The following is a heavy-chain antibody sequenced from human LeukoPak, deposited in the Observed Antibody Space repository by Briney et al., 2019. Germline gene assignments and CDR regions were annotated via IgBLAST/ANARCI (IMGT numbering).Heavy chain of an antibody. J-gene: IGHJ6*02. CDR3: AREKGYSGYEDYYYYGMDV. D-gene: IGHD5-12*01. CDR1: GDSVSSSSAA. Sequence: SQTLSLTCAISGDSVSSSSAAWNWIRQSPSRGLEWLGRTYYRSKWYNDYAVSVKSRITINPDTSKNQFSLQLNSVTPEDTAVYYCAREKGYSGYEDYYYYGMDVWGQGTTVTVSS. V-gene: IGHV6-1*01. CDR2: TYYRSKWYN.